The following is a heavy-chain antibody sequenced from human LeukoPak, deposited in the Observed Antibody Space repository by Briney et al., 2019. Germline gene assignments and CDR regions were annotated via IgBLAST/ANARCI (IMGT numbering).Heavy chain of an antibody. CDR3: ARDRNDYYDSEYYYYGMDV. J-gene: IGHJ6*02. D-gene: IGHD3-22*01. Sequence: GGSLRLSCAASGFTFISYGMHWVRQAPGKGLEWVAFIRYDGSNKYYADSVKGRFTISRDNAKNSLYLQMNSLRAEDTAVYYCARDRNDYYDSEYYYYGMDVWGQGTTVTVSS. V-gene: IGHV3-30*02. CDR2: IRYDGSNK. CDR1: GFTFISYG.